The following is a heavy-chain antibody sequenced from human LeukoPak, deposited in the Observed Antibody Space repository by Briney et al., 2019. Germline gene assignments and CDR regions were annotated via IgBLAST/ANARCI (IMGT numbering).Heavy chain of an antibody. CDR1: GGSISSYY. J-gene: IGHJ6*02. V-gene: IGHV4-59*01. CDR2: IYYSGST. D-gene: IGHD3-3*01. CDR3: ARGDFWSSYGMDV. Sequence: SETLSLTCTVSGGSISSYYWSWIRQPPGKGLEWIGYIYYSGSTNYNPSLKSRVTISVDTSKNQFSLKLSSVTAADTAVYYCARGDFWSSYGMDVWGQGTTVTVS.